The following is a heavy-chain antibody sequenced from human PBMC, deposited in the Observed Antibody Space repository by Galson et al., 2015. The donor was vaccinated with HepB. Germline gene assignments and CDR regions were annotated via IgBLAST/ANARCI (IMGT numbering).Heavy chain of an antibody. CDR3: AKDLAPWYSGSSERGDAFDI. J-gene: IGHJ3*02. Sequence: SLRLSCAASGFTFSSYGMHWVRQAPGKGLEWVAVISYDGSNKYYADSVKGRFTISRDNSKNTLYLQMNSLRAEDTAVYYCAKDLAPWYSGSSERGDAFDIWGQGTMVTVSS. CDR1: GFTFSSYG. CDR2: ISYDGSNK. D-gene: IGHD1-26*01. V-gene: IGHV3-30*18.